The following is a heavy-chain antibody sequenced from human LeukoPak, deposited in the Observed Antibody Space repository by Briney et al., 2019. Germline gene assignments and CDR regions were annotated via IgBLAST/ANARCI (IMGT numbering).Heavy chain of an antibody. D-gene: IGHD3-22*01. CDR2: IIPILGIA. J-gene: IGHJ4*02. CDR3: ARDRELWDSSGYLDY. CDR1: GGTFSSYA. Sequence: ASVKVSCKASGGTFSSYAISWVRQAPGQGLEWMGRIIPILGIANYAQKFQGRVTITADKSTSTAYMELSSLRSDDTAVYYCARDRELWDSSGYLDYWGQGTLVTVSS. V-gene: IGHV1-69*04.